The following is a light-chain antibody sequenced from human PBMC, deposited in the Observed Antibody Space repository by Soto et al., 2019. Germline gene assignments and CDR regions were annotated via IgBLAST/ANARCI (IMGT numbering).Light chain of an antibody. CDR2: VNT. CDR1: SSIIGARFD. V-gene: IGLV1-40*01. Sequence: QSVLTQPPSVSGAPGQRVTISCTGSSSIIGARFDVHWYRHLPGTAPKLLISVNTNGPSGVADRFSGSKSGTSASLAIDALRAEDDADYYRPSYDSSLAVFVVGTVTKVTVL. CDR3: PSYDSSLAVFV. J-gene: IGLJ1*01.